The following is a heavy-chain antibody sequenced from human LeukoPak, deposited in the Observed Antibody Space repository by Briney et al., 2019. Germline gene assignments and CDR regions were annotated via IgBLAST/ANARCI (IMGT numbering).Heavy chain of an antibody. CDR1: GGSISSGGYY. CDR3: ARVRWSRAYCGGDCYSDLVLFDY. V-gene: IGHV4-31*03. D-gene: IGHD2-21*02. J-gene: IGHJ4*02. Sequence: SQTLSLTCTVSGGSISSGGYYWSWIRQHPGKGLEWIGYIYYSGSTYYNPSLKSRVTISVDTSKNQFSLKLSSVTAADTAAYYCARVRWSRAYCGGDCYSDLVLFDYWGQGTLVTVSS. CDR2: IYYSGST.